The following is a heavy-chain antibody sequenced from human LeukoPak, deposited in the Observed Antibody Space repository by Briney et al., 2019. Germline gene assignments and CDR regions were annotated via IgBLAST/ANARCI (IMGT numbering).Heavy chain of an antibody. V-gene: IGHV4-38-2*02. CDR2: IYYSGST. J-gene: IGHJ2*01. CDR3: ARRALGGYWYFDL. Sequence: SETLSLTCTVSGYSISTGYYWGWIRQPPGKGLEWIGSIYYSGSTYYNPSLKSRVTISVDTSKNQFSLKLSSVTAADTAVYYCARRALGGYWYFDLWGRGTLVTVSS. D-gene: IGHD2-15*01. CDR1: GYSISTGYY.